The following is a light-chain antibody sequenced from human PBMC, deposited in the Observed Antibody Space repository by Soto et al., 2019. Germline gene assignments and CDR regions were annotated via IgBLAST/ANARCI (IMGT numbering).Light chain of an antibody. V-gene: IGKV3-11*01. CDR1: QSVSSY. J-gene: IGKJ3*01. Sequence: EIVLTQSPATLSLSPGERATLSCRASQSVSSYLAWYQQKPGQAPRLLIYDASNRATGIPARFSGSGSGTDCTLTISSLEPEDFAVYYCQQRSNWPLSFTFGPGTKVDIK. CDR3: QQRSNWPLSFT. CDR2: DAS.